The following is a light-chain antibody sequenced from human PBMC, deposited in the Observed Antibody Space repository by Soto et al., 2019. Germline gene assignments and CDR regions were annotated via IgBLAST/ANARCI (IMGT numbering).Light chain of an antibody. J-gene: IGKJ1*01. V-gene: IGKV1-16*01. CDR2: DAS. CDR1: QGISNY. Sequence: DIQMTQSPSSLSASVGDRVTITCRASQGISNYLAWYQQKPGKAPKLLIYDASLLESGVPSRFSGSGSGTEFTLTISSLQPDDFATYYCQQYNSYRTFGQGTKVDIK. CDR3: QQYNSYRT.